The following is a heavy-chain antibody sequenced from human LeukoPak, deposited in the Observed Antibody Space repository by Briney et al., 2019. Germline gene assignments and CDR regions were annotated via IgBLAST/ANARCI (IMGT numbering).Heavy chain of an antibody. CDR2: MNPNSGNT. J-gene: IGHJ4*02. V-gene: IGHV1-8*01. D-gene: IGHD2/OR15-2a*01. CDR3: ARGRFLDFDY. Sequence: ASVNVSSTASGYTFTIYDINWVRQAPGQRLEWMGWMNPNSGNTGYAQKFQGRVTITRNTSISTAYMELSSLTSEDTAVYYCARGRFLDFDYWGQGTLVTVSS. CDR1: GYTFTIYD.